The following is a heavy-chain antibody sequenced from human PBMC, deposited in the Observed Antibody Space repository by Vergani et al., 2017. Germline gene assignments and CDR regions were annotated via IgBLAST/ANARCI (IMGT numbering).Heavy chain of an antibody. CDR3: ARGVGDIVVVPAAMGNWFDP. CDR1: GGTFSSYA. D-gene: IGHD2-2*01. V-gene: IGHV1-69*09. Sequence: QVQLVQSGAEVKKPGASVKVSCKASGGTFSSYAISWVRQAPGQGLEWMGRIIPILGIANYAQKSQGRVTITADKSTSTAYMELSSLRSEDTAVYYCARGVGDIVVVPAAMGNWFDPWGQGTLVTVSS. CDR2: IIPILGIA. J-gene: IGHJ5*02.